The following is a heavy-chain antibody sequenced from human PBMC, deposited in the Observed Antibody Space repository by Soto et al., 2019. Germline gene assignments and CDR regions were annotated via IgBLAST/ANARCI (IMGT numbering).Heavy chain of an antibody. CDR2: VSAYNGNT. CDR3: ARDKWYGMDV. V-gene: IGHV1-18*01. J-gene: IGHJ6*02. CDR1: GYTFTSYA. D-gene: IGHD1-26*01. Sequence: ASVKVSCKASGYTFTSYAMHWVRQAPGQGLEWMGWVSAYNGNTNYAQKLQGRVTMTTDTSTSTAYMELRSLRSDDTAVYYCARDKWYGMDVWGQGTTVTVSS.